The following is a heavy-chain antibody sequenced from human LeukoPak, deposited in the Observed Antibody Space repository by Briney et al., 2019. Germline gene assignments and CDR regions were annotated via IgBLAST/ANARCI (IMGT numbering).Heavy chain of an antibody. CDR3: ARMSRGTRTVEDI. CDR2: IYYSGST. V-gene: IGHV4-39*07. D-gene: IGHD5-24*01. CDR1: GGSISSSSYY. Sequence: PSETLSLTCTVSGGSISSSSYYWGWIRQPPGKGLEWIGSIYYSGSTYYNPSLKSRVTISVDTSKNQFSLKLSSVTAADTAVYYCARMSRGTRTVEDIWGQGTMVTVSS. J-gene: IGHJ3*02.